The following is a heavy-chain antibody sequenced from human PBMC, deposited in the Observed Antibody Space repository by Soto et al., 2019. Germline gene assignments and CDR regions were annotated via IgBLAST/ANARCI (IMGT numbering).Heavy chain of an antibody. D-gene: IGHD6-13*01. CDR3: ARGIDAAGAVMQS. CDR2: IFGGGTT. V-gene: IGHV3-53*01. Sequence: PGGSLRLSCAASGFSVSYTYMNWVRQAPGKGLEWVSSIFGGGTTVYAESVRGRFTISRDTSENMVYLQMNILRAEDTAVYYCARGIDAAGAVMQSWGRGALVTVSS. CDR1: GFSVSYTY. J-gene: IGHJ5*02.